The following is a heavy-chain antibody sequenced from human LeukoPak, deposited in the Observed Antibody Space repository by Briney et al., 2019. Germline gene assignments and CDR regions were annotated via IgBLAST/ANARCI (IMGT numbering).Heavy chain of an antibody. J-gene: IGHJ4*02. CDR1: GFTFSNYA. CDR3: AKKWGVGTTTLDYFDY. V-gene: IGHV3-23*01. D-gene: IGHD1-26*01. CDR2: ISGSAGST. Sequence: PGGSLGLSCAASGFTFSNYAMSWVRQAPGKGLEWVSGISGSAGSTYYADSVKGRFTISRDNSKNTLYLQMNSLTDDDTAVYYCAKKWGVGTTTLDYFDYWGQGTLVTVSS.